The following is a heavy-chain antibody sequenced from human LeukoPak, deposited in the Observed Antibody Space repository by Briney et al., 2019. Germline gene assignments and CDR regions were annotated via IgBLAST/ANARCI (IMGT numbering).Heavy chain of an antibody. D-gene: IGHD6-13*01. Sequence: PGGSLRLSCAASGFTFSSYSMNWVRQAPGKGLEWVAVIWYDGSNEHYADSVKGRFTISRDNSKNTLYLQMNSLRAEDTAVYYCARDREAAADLGYWGQGTLVTVSS. J-gene: IGHJ4*02. CDR1: GFTFSSYS. CDR3: ARDREAAADLGY. CDR2: IWYDGSNE. V-gene: IGHV3-33*08.